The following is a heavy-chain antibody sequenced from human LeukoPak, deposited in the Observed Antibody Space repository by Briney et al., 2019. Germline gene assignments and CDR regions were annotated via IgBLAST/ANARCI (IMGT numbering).Heavy chain of an antibody. CDR2: INAGNGNT. V-gene: IGHV1-3*01. Sequence: ASVKVSCKASGYTFTSYAMHWVRQAPGQRLEWMGWINAGNGNTKYSQKFQGRVTITRDTSASTAYMELSSLRSEDTAVYYCARADWAAAGRAVRNDYWGQGTLVTVSS. CDR1: GYTFTSYA. J-gene: IGHJ4*02. D-gene: IGHD6-13*01. CDR3: ARADWAAAGRAVRNDY.